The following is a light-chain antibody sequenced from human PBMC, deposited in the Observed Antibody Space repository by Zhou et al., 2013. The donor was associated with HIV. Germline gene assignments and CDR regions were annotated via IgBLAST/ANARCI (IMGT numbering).Light chain of an antibody. Sequence: EIVLTQSPGTLSLSPGERATLSCRASQNIPYLAWYQQRSGQAPRLLIYGASSRATGIPDRFSGSGSGTDFTLTISSLEPEDFAVYYCQQRSKWPPITFGQGTRLEIK. CDR3: QQRSKWPPIT. CDR2: GAS. V-gene: IGKV3-11*01. CDR1: QNIPY. J-gene: IGKJ5*01.